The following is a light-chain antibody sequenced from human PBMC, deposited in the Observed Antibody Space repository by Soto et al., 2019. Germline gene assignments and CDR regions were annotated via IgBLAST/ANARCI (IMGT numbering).Light chain of an antibody. J-gene: IGLJ3*02. CDR2: EVT. CDR1: SSDIGGYDH. Sequence: QLVLTQPPSASGSPGQSVTISCTGTSSDIGGYDHVSWYQQHPGKAPKVVIYEVTKRPSGVPDRFSGFKAGNTASLTVFGLQAEDEADYYCGSFAGPVWVFGGGTQLTVL. CDR3: GSFAGPVWV. V-gene: IGLV2-8*01.